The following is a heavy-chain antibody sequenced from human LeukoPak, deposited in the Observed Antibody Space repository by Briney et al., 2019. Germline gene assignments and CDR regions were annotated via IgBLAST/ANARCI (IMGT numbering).Heavy chain of an antibody. CDR3: ARDPLGVLSYFDY. J-gene: IGHJ4*02. D-gene: IGHD3-16*01. V-gene: IGHV3-33*01. Sequence: GGSLRLSCAASGFIFSYYGMHWVRQAPGKGLEWVGVRWYDGSNRYYADSLKGRFTISRDNSKNTLYLQMNSLTADDTAVYYCARDPLGVLSYFDYWGQGTLVTVSS. CDR1: GFIFSYYG. CDR2: RWYDGSNR.